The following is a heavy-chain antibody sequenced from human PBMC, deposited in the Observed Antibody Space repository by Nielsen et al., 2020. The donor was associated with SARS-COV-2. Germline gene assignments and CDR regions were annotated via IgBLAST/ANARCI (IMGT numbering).Heavy chain of an antibody. CDR3: AKEALSGATSGLSEFDY. CDR2: IDGNGFRT. J-gene: IGHJ4*02. CDR1: GFTFSGFP. D-gene: IGHD6-19*01. V-gene: IGHV3-23*01. Sequence: GESLKISCAASGFTFSGFPMHWVRQAPGKGLEWVSTIDGNGFRTYYADSVKGRSTISRDTSKNTLFLQMNSLSAEDTAVYYCAKEALSGATSGLSEFDYWGQGSLVTVSS.